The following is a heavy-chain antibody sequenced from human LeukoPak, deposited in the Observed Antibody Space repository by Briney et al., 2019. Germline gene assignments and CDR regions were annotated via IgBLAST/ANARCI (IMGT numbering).Heavy chain of an antibody. J-gene: IGHJ4*02. CDR1: GYTFTSYY. Sequence: ASVKVSCKASGYTFTSYYMHWVRQAPGQGLEWMGIINPSGGSTSYAQKFQGRVTMTRDTSTSTVYMELSSLRSEDTAVYYCARGAFRLRYFDWSLSHFDYWGQGTLVTVSS. CDR3: ARGAFRLRYFDWSLSHFDY. D-gene: IGHD3-9*01. CDR2: INPSGGST. V-gene: IGHV1-46*01.